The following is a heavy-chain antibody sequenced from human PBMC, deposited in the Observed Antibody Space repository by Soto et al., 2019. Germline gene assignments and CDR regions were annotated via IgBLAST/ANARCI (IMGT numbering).Heavy chain of an antibody. D-gene: IGHD3-22*01. CDR1: GGSFSGYY. CDR3: ARVQTYYYDSTWGWFDP. J-gene: IGHJ5*02. Sequence: PSETLSLTCAVYGGSFSGYYWSWIRQPPGKGLEWIGEINHSGSTNYNPSLKSRVTISVDTSKNQFSLKLSSVTAADTAVYYCARVQTYYYDSTWGWFDPWGQGTLVTVSS. V-gene: IGHV4-34*01. CDR2: INHSGST.